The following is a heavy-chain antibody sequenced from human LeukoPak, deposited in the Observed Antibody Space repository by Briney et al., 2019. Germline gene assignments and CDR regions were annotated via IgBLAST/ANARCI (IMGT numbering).Heavy chain of an antibody. D-gene: IGHD3-10*01. CDR2: IYFDGRNK. CDR1: GFTFSTYG. J-gene: IGHJ4*02. CDR3: ATLDYYGSGTYYNAGY. Sequence: GGSLPLSCAACGFTFSTYGVHWVRQAPAKGLEWVAVIYFDGRNKYYVDSVKGRFSISRDNSKNTLYLQMNSLRAEDTAMYYCATLDYYGSGTYYNAGYWGQGTLVTVSS. V-gene: IGHV3-33*01.